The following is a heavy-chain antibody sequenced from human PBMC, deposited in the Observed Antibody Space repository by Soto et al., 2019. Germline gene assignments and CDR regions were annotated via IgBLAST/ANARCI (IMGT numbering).Heavy chain of an antibody. D-gene: IGHD6-13*01. CDR1: GGSISGYY. Sequence: SETLSLTCTVSGGSISGYYWSWVRQPPGKGLEWIGYIYNSGSTNYNPSLRSRVTISVDTSKNQIYLKLRSVTAADTAVYYCARGSHSSSHLFDPWGQGTLVTVSS. J-gene: IGHJ5*02. CDR3: ARGSHSSSHLFDP. V-gene: IGHV4-59*01. CDR2: IYNSGST.